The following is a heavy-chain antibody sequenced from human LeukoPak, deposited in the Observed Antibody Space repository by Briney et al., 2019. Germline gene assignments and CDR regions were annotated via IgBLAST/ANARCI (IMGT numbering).Heavy chain of an antibody. J-gene: IGHJ4*02. D-gene: IGHD6-19*01. CDR2: ISPHNGNT. Sequence: ASVKVSCKASGYTFESYGINWVRQAPGQGLEWLGRISPHNGNTNYAQTLQGRVTVTTDTSTETVYMELRSLRSDDTAVYYCAKDRSIAVAPGAVDYWGQGTLVTVSS. CDR3: AKDRSIAVAPGAVDY. V-gene: IGHV1-18*01. CDR1: GYTFESYG.